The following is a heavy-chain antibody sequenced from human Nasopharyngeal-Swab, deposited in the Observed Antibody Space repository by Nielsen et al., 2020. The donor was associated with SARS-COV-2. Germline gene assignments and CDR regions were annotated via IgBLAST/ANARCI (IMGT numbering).Heavy chain of an antibody. CDR1: GFTFDDYA. CDR3: AKTMVYSSSSYYFDY. V-gene: IGHV3-9*01. D-gene: IGHD6-6*01. J-gene: IGHJ4*02. Sequence: GGSLGLSCAASGFTFDDYAMHWVRQAPGKGLEWVSGISWNSGSIGYADSVKGRFTISRDNAKNSLYLQMNSLRAEDTALYYCAKTMVYSSSSYYFDYWGQGTLVTVSS. CDR2: ISWNSGSI.